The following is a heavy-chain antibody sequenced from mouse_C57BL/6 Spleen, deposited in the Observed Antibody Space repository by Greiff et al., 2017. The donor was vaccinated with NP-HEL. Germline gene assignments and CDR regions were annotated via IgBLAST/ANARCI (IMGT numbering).Heavy chain of an antibody. CDR1: GYAFSSYW. CDR2: IYPGDGDT. Sequence: VQLQQSGAELVKPGASVKISCKASGYAFSSYWMNWVKQRPGKGLEWIGQIYPGDGDTNYNGKFKGKATLTADKSSSTAYMQLSSLTSEDSAVYFCARSITTVVARGAMDYWGQGTSVTVSS. J-gene: IGHJ4*01. V-gene: IGHV1-80*01. D-gene: IGHD1-1*01. CDR3: ARSITTVVARGAMDY.